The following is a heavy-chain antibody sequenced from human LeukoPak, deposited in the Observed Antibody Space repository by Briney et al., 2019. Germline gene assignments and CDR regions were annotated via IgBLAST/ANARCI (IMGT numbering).Heavy chain of an antibody. D-gene: IGHD2-15*01. Sequence: GGSLRLSCAASGFTFSSYWMSWVRQAPGKGLEWVSSISSSSSYIYYADSVKGRFTISRDNSKNTLYLQMNSLRAEDTAVYYCARQVVGPYWYFDLWGRGTLVTVSS. CDR3: ARQVVGPYWYFDL. CDR1: GFTFSSYW. V-gene: IGHV3-21*04. J-gene: IGHJ2*01. CDR2: ISSSSSYI.